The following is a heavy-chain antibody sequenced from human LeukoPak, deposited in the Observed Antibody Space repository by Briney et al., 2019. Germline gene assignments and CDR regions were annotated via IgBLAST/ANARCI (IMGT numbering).Heavy chain of an antibody. V-gene: IGHV3-7*01. Sequence: GSLRLSCAVSGFTFSGFWMSWSRQAPGKGLEWVASINSDGSEGYYADVVKGRFTISRDNAKNSLYLQMNSLRAEDTAVYYCARAPRVATRIDYWGQGTLVTVSS. CDR3: ARAPRVATRIDY. CDR1: GFTFSGFW. CDR2: INSDGSEG. D-gene: IGHD5-12*01. J-gene: IGHJ4*02.